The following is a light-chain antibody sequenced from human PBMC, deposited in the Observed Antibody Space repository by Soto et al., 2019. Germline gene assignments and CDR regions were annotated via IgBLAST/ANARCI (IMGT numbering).Light chain of an antibody. CDR3: QQYYSTPLT. J-gene: IGKJ4*01. V-gene: IGKV4-1*01. CDR1: QSGLFNTHNKNY. Sequence: DIGGSLSRAYLAVSLCERATISCKPSQSGLFNTHNKNYLAWYQQKPGQPPKLLIYWASTRASGVPDRFSGSGSATDFTLTITSVQAEDVAIYYCQQYYSTPLTFGGGTKVDIK. CDR2: WAS.